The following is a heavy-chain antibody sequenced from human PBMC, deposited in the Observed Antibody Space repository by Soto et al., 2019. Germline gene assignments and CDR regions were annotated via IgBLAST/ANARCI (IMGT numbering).Heavy chain of an antibody. J-gene: IGHJ4*02. D-gene: IGHD5-12*01. CDR3: TKALPMLRFFNS. V-gene: IGHV1-69*01. CDR2: FIPVSNRP. Sequence: QIQLVQSGAEMKKPGSSVKVSCKASGGTFSTYVNNWVRQAPGQGLEWVGGFIPVSNRPSYAQKLQGRVTISADESSRTAYMELSSLRSDDTAVYYCTKALPMLRFFNSWGRGTLVTVSS. CDR1: GGTFSTYV.